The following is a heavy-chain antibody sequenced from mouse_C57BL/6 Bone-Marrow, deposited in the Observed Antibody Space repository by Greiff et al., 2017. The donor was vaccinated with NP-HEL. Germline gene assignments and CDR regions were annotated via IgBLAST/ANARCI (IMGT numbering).Heavy chain of an antibody. V-gene: IGHV1-64*01. J-gene: IGHJ1*03. CDR2: IHPNSGST. Sequence: QVQLQQPGAELVKPGASVKLSCKASGYTFTSYWMHWVKQRPGQGLEWIGMIHPNSGSTNYNEKFKSKATLTVDKSSSTAYMQLSSLTSEDSAVSYCEREYYGSRDWYFDVWGTGTTVTVSS. D-gene: IGHD1-1*01. CDR3: EREYYGSRDWYFDV. CDR1: GYTFTSYW.